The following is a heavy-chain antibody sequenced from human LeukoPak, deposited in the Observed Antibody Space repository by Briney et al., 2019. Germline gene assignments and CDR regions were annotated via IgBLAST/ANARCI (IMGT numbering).Heavy chain of an antibody. CDR3: ARDFGDSSGRYYYYYMDV. CDR2: IKQDGSEK. Sequence: GGSLRLSCAASGFTFSSYWMSWVRQAPGKGLEWVANIKQDGSEKYYVDSVKGRFTISRDNAKNSLYLQMNSLRAEDTAVYYCARDFGDSSGRYYYYYMDVWGKGTTVTVSS. J-gene: IGHJ6*03. CDR1: GFTFSSYW. D-gene: IGHD3-22*01. V-gene: IGHV3-7*01.